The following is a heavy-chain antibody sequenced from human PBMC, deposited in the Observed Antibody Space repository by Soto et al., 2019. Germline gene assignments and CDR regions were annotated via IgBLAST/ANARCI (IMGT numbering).Heavy chain of an antibody. CDR1: GFTFSSYG. V-gene: IGHV3-33*01. Sequence: GGSLRLSCAASGFTFSSYGMHWVRQAPGKGLEWVAVIWYDGSNKYYADSVKGRFTTSRDNSKNTLYLQMNSLRAEDTAVYYCARDPHPLDDSSGYYGYWGQGTLVTVSS. D-gene: IGHD3-22*01. J-gene: IGHJ4*02. CDR2: IWYDGSNK. CDR3: ARDPHPLDDSSGYYGY.